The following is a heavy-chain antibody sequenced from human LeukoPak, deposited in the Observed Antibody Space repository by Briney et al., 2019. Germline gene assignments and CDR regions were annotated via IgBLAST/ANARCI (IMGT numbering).Heavy chain of an antibody. V-gene: IGHV4-61*01. CDR1: GVSVSSGSYY. CDR2: IYYSGST. D-gene: IGHD3-3*01. Sequence: SETLSLTCTVSGVSVSSGSYYWSWIRQPPGKGLEWIGYIYYSGSTNYNPSLKGRVTISVDTSKNQFSLKLSSVTAADTAVYYCARDRGGRITIFGVVIPDAFDIWGQGTMVTVSS. J-gene: IGHJ3*02. CDR3: ARDRGGRITIFGVVIPDAFDI.